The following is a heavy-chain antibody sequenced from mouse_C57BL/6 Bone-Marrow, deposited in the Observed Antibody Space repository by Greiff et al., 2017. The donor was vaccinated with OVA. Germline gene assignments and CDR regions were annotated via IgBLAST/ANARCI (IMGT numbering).Heavy chain of an antibody. V-gene: IGHV1-15*01. CDR1: GYTFTDYE. Sequence: VQLQQSGAELVRPGASVTLSCKASGYTFTDYEMHWVKQTPVHGLEWIGAIDPETGGTAYNQKFKGKAILTADKSSSTAYMELRSLTSEDSAVYYCTRTGGVYYDYDEAMDYWGQGTSVTVSS. D-gene: IGHD2-4*01. CDR2: IDPETGGT. CDR3: TRTGGVYYDYDEAMDY. J-gene: IGHJ4*01.